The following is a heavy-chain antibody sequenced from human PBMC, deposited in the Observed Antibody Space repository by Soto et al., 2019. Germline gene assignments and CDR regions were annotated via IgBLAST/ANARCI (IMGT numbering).Heavy chain of an antibody. D-gene: IGHD2-21*02. Sequence: EVQLLESGGGLVQPGGSLRLSCAASGFTFSSYAMTWVRQAPGKGLEWVSGISGSGVSTYYADSVKGRFTISRDNSKNTLYLQMNSLRAEDTALYYCAKGNRADCYADSDYWGQGTLVTVSS. CDR3: AKGNRADCYADSDY. CDR2: ISGSGVST. V-gene: IGHV3-23*01. CDR1: GFTFSSYA. J-gene: IGHJ4*02.